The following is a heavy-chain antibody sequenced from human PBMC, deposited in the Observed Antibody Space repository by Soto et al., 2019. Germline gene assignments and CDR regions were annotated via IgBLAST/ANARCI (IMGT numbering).Heavy chain of an antibody. CDR2: IFYSGSS. CDR3: ARIFPSYCGGDCPYFDS. V-gene: IGHV4-59*01. Sequence: SETLSLTCTVSGGSINSYYWSWIRQPPGKGLEWIGYIFYSGSSNYNPSLKSRVTMSVDMSKNQFSLRLSSVTAADTAVYYCARIFPSYCGGDCPYFDSWGQGTLVTVSS. J-gene: IGHJ4*02. CDR1: GGSINSYY. D-gene: IGHD2-21*02.